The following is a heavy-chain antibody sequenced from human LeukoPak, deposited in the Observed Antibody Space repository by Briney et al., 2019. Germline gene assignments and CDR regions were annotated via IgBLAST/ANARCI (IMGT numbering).Heavy chain of an antibody. J-gene: IGHJ6*02. CDR1: GFTFSSYS. CDR2: ISSSSSYI. Sequence: GGSLRLSCAASGFTFSSYSMNWVRQAPGKGLEWVSSISSSSSYIYYADSVKGRFTISRDNAKNSLYLQMNSLRAEDTAVSYCAKNGGPLSWVEYSSSSGYYYYGMDVWGQGTTVTVSS. D-gene: IGHD6-6*01. CDR3: AKNGGPLSWVEYSSSSGYYYYGMDV. V-gene: IGHV3-21*01.